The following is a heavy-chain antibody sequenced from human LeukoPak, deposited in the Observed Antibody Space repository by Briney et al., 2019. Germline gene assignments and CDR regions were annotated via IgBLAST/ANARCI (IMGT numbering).Heavy chain of an antibody. Sequence: SETLSLTCTVSGGSIRSSYYYWGWIRQPPEKGLEWIGSIYDSGSTYYNPSLKSRVTISVDTSKNQFSLKLSSVTAADTAVYYCASLGYCTNGVCYFVVKWGQGTLVTVSS. CDR2: IYDSGST. J-gene: IGHJ4*02. CDR1: GGSIRSSYYY. V-gene: IGHV4-39*01. D-gene: IGHD2-8*01. CDR3: ASLGYCTNGVCYFVVK.